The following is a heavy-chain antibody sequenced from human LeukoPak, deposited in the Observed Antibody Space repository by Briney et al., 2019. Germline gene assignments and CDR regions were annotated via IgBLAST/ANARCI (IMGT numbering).Heavy chain of an antibody. J-gene: IGHJ6*02. CDR3: ARSKLERYYYYGMDV. V-gene: IGHV1-69*13. Sequence: SVKVSCKASGGTFSSYAISWVRQAPGQGLEWMGGIIPIFGTANYAQKFQGRVTITADESTSTAYMELSNLRSEDTAVYYCARSKLERYYYYGMDVWGQGTTVTVSS. D-gene: IGHD1-1*01. CDR2: IIPIFGTA. CDR1: GGTFSSYA.